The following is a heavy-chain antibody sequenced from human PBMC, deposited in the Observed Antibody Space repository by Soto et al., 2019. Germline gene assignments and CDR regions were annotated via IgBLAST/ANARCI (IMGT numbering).Heavy chain of an antibody. J-gene: IGHJ4*02. Sequence: GGSLRLSCAVSGFTFSSYGMHWVRQAPRKGLEWVAVIWYDGSNKYYADSVKGRFTISRDNSKNTLSLQVNSLRAEDTAVYFCAREVSCSGGSCYRGNFDYWGPGTLVTVSS. CDR2: IWYDGSNK. V-gene: IGHV3-33*01. CDR1: GFTFSSYG. CDR3: AREVSCSGGSCYRGNFDY. D-gene: IGHD2-15*01.